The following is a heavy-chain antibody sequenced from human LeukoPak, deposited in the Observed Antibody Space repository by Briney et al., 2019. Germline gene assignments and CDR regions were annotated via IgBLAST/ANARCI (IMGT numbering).Heavy chain of an antibody. CDR1: GFTFSSYW. Sequence: GGSLRLSCAASGFTFSSYWMHWVRQAPGKGLVWVSRINSDGSSTSYADSVKGRFTISRDNAKNTLYLQMNSLRAEDTAVYYCARALWFGESGSYHYGMDVWGQGTTVTVSS. D-gene: IGHD3-10*01. V-gene: IGHV3-74*01. CDR2: INSDGSST. J-gene: IGHJ6*02. CDR3: ARALWFGESGSYHYGMDV.